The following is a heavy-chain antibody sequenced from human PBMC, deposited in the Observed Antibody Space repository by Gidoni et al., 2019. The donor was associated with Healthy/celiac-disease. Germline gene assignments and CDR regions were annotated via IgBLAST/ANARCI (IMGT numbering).Heavy chain of an antibody. CDR1: GFTFSSYS. J-gene: IGHJ4*02. Sequence: EVQLVESGGGLVKPGGSLRLSCAASGFTFSSYSMNWVRQAPGKGLEWVSSISSSSSYIYYADSVKGRFTISRDNAKNSLYLQMNSLRAEDTAEYYCARDREEYSSSSLDYWGQGTLVTVSS. CDR2: ISSSSSYI. D-gene: IGHD6-6*01. V-gene: IGHV3-21*01. CDR3: ARDREEYSSSSLDY.